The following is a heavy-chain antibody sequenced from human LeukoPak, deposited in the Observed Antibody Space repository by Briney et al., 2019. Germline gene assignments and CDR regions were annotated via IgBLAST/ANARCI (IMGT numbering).Heavy chain of an antibody. CDR3: AGLIVVVSAPYYYYYGMDV. J-gene: IGHJ6*02. Sequence: SETLSLTCTVSGGSISSSSYYWGWIRQPPGKGLEWIGNIYYSGSTYYNPSLKSRVTISVDTSKNQFSLKLSSVTAADTAVYYCAGLIVVVSAPYYYYYGMDVWGQGTTVTVSS. D-gene: IGHD3-22*01. CDR2: IYYSGST. V-gene: IGHV4-39*01. CDR1: GGSISSSSYY.